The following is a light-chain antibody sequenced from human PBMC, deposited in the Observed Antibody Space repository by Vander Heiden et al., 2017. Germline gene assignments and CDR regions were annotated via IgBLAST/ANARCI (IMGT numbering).Light chain of an antibody. CDR1: QSVSSY. CDR2: DAS. V-gene: IGKV3-11*01. CDR3: QQRSNGPPLT. Sequence: EIVLTQSPATLSLSPGERATLSCRASQSVSSYLAWYQQKPGQAPRLLIYDASNRATGIPARFSGSGSGTDFTLTISSLEPEDFAVYYCQQRSNGPPLTFGGGTKVXIK. J-gene: IGKJ4*01.